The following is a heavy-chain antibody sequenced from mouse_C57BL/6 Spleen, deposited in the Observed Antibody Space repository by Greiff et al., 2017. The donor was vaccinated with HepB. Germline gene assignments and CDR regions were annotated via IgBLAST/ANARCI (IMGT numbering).Heavy chain of an antibody. CDR1: GFTFSSYT. CDR2: ISGGGGNT. V-gene: IGHV5-9*01. D-gene: IGHD1-1*01. Sequence: EVHLVESGGGLVKPGGSLKLSCAASGFTFSSYTMSWVRQTPEKRLEWVATISGGGGNTYYPDSVKGRFTISRDNAKNTLYLQMSSLRSEDTALYYCARQTVVATRYFDVWGTGTTVTVSS. CDR3: ARQTVVATRYFDV. J-gene: IGHJ1*03.